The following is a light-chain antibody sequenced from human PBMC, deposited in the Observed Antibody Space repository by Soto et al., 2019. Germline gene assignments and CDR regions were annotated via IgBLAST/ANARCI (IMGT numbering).Light chain of an antibody. CDR2: GAS. CDR3: QQYGSSPPWT. V-gene: IGKV3-20*01. Sequence: EIVLTQSPGTLSLSPGERATLSCRASHSVSSSYLASYQQKPGQAPRLLIYGASSRATGIPDRFSGSGSGTDFTLTISRLEPEDFAVYYCQQYGSSPPWTFGQGTKVEIK. J-gene: IGKJ1*01. CDR1: HSVSSSY.